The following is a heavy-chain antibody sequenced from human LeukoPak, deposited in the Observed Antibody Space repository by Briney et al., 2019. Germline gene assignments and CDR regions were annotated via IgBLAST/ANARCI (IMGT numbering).Heavy chain of an antibody. Sequence: GGSLRLSCAASGFTFSDYYMSWIRQAPGKGLEWVSYISSSGSTIYYADSVKGRFTISRDNAKNTLYLQMNSLRAEDTAVYFCAKDRRGGPYFFHYCGQGTLVTVSS. CDR1: GFTFSDYY. CDR2: ISSSGSTI. V-gene: IGHV3-11*01. J-gene: IGHJ4*02. CDR3: AKDRRGGPYFFHY. D-gene: IGHD3-10*01.